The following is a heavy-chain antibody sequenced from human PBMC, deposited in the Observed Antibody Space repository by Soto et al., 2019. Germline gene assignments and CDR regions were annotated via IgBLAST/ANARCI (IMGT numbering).Heavy chain of an antibody. V-gene: IGHV1-69*13. CDR2: IIPIFGTA. CDR1: GGTFSSCA. D-gene: IGHD2-8*01. CDR3: ARGPLYGRTGY. J-gene: IGHJ4*02. Sequence: ASVKVSCKASGGTFSSCAISWVRQAPGQGLEWMGGIIPIFGTANHAQKFQGRVTITADESTSTAYMELSSLRSEDTAVYYCARGPLYGRTGYWGQGTLATVSS.